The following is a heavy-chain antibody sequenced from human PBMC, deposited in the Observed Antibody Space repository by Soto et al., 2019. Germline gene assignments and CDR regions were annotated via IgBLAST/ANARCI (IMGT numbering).Heavy chain of an antibody. CDR1: GGSISSGDYS. V-gene: IGHV4-30-2*01. J-gene: IGHJ4*02. Sequence: SETLCLTCAVSGGSISSGDYSWNWIRQPPGKGLEWIGYIYYGGSTYYNPSLQSRVTMSVDRSRNQFSLKLNSVTAADTAVYYCARVRREYDNSGPVDYWGQGTLVTVSS. CDR3: ARVRREYDNSGPVDY. CDR2: IYYGGST. D-gene: IGHD3-22*01.